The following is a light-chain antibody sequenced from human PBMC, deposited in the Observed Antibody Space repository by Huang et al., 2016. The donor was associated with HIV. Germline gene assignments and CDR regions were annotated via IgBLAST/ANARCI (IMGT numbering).Light chain of an antibody. CDR1: QGVSSN. CDR2: DAS. CDR3: QQYNNWPRT. V-gene: IGKV3-15*01. J-gene: IGKJ2*01. Sequence: ERVLTQSPVTLSASPGERATLSCRASQGVSSNLAWYQQKPGQAPRRLIHDASTRASDIPARFSGSGSDIEFTLTISSLQSEDSAVYYCQQYNNWPRTFGQGTKLEIK.